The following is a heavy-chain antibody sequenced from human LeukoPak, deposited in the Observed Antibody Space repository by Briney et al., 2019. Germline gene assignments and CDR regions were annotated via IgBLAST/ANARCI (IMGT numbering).Heavy chain of an antibody. D-gene: IGHD5-24*01. Sequence: RGESLKISCKGSGYSFSTYWLGWVRQMPGKGLEWMGIIYPGDSDTKYSPSFQGQATFSADKSITTAYLQWGSLKASDTAMYYCARQIDGYNYWVDYWGQGTLVTVSS. CDR1: GYSFSTYW. CDR2: IYPGDSDT. J-gene: IGHJ4*02. V-gene: IGHV5-51*01. CDR3: ARQIDGYNYWVDY.